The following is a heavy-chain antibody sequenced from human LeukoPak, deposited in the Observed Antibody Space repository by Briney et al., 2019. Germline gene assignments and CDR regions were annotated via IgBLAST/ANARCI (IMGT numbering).Heavy chain of an antibody. V-gene: IGHV3-11*06. CDR3: TRRDCILTSCYASD. CDR1: GFIFSDYY. J-gene: IGHJ4*02. D-gene: IGHD2-2*01. Sequence: GGSLRLSCTASGFIFSDYYMGWVRQAPGQGLEWISYISTIGYTSYADSVKGRFTISRNTAKKSVYLQMNSLRAEDTIIYYCTRRDCILTSCYASDWGQGTLVTVSS. CDR2: ISTIGYT.